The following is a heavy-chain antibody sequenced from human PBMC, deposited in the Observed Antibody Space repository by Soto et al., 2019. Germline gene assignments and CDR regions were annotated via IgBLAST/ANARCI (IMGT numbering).Heavy chain of an antibody. CDR1: GFTFSSYG. D-gene: IGHD3-16*01. J-gene: IGHJ4*02. V-gene: IGHV3-33*01. CDR3: ARDGDVNTGFGKDY. Sequence: QVQLVESGGGVVQPGRSLRLSCAASGFTFSSYGMHWVRQAPGKGLEWVAFIWHDGGNKFYAESVKGRFTISRDNYKNTLYLQMTSLSAEDTAMYYCARDGDVNTGFGKDYWGQGTLVTVSS. CDR2: IWHDGGNK.